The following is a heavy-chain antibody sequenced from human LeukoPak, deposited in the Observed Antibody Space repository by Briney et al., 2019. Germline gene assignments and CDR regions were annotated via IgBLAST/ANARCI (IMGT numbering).Heavy chain of an antibody. D-gene: IGHD3-9*01. J-gene: IGHJ4*02. CDR1: GFRFSSYV. CDR2: INHNAEMI. Sequence: GGSLRLSCEAFGFRFSSYVMSWVRQAPGKGLEWIAYINHNAEMIFYPDFVKGRFTISRDNAKNSLYLQMNALRDEDTAIYYCARDHDWAFDLWGQGTLVTVSS. CDR3: ARDHDWAFDL. V-gene: IGHV3-48*02.